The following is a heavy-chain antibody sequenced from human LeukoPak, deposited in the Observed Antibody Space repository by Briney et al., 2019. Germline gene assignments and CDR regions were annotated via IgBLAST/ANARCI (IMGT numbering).Heavy chain of an antibody. J-gene: IGHJ5*02. Sequence: PSETLSLTCTVSGYSISSGYYWGWIRQPPGKGLEWIGSIYHSGSTYYNPSLKSRVTISVDTSKNQFSLKLSSVTAADTAVYYCARVGYCGSTSCTRDNWFDPWGQGTLVTVSS. CDR2: IYHSGST. CDR1: GYSISSGYY. CDR3: ARVGYCGSTSCTRDNWFDP. D-gene: IGHD2-2*01. V-gene: IGHV4-38-2*02.